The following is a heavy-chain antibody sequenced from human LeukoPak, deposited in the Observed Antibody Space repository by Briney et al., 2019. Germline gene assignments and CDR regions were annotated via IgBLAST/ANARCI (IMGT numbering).Heavy chain of an antibody. D-gene: IGHD3-9*01. CDR1: GGTFSSYA. V-gene: IGHV1-46*01. J-gene: IGHJ4*02. CDR3: AREPPATGYYDY. CDR2: INPSGDGT. Sequence: ASVKVSCKASGGTFSSYAISWVRQAPGQGLEWVGVINPSGDGTSYTQKFQGRVTMTRDMSTSTVFMELTSLRSEDTAVYFCAREPPATGYYDYWGQGTLVTVSS.